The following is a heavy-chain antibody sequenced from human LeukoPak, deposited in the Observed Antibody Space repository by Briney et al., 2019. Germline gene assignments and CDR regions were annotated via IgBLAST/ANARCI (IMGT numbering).Heavy chain of an antibody. CDR2: MSNDGNSK. V-gene: IGHV3-30-3*01. CDR1: GFTFSSYT. J-gene: IGHJ4*02. D-gene: IGHD4-17*01. CDR3: ARARATGSVTIGI. Sequence: GRSLRLSCAASGFTFSSYTMHWVRQAPGKGLEWVAVMSNDGNSKYYAGSVKGRFTISRDTSKSTLDLQMNGLRPEDTAVYYCARARATGSVTIGIWGQGNLVTVSS.